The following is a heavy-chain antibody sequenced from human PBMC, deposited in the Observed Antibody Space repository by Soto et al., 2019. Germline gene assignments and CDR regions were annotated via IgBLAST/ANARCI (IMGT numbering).Heavy chain of an antibody. Sequence: EVQLVESWGGLVKPGGSLRLSCAASGFTFSSYSMNWVRQAPGKGLEWVSSISSSSSYIYYADSVKGRFTISRDNAKNSLYMQMNSLRAEDTAVYSCARDLPYSSSPFDYWGQGTLVTVSS. CDR1: GFTFSSYS. CDR2: ISSSSSYI. CDR3: ARDLPYSSSPFDY. J-gene: IGHJ4*02. D-gene: IGHD6-13*01. V-gene: IGHV3-21*01.